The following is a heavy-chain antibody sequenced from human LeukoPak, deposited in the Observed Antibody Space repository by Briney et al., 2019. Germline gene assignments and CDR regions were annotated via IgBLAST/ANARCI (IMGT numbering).Heavy chain of an antibody. CDR3: ALNSGYGSGIYYHVPIDY. CDR1: GVTFRNAW. D-gene: IGHD3-10*01. J-gene: IGHJ4*02. V-gene: IGHV3-23*01. Sequence: GGSLRLSCAASGVTFRNAWMTWVRQAPGRGLEWVSALTGGGDSTFYADSVRGRFTISRDNSKSTLYLQMDSLRAEDTAVYYCALNSGYGSGIYYHVPIDYWGLGTLVTVSS. CDR2: LTGGGDST.